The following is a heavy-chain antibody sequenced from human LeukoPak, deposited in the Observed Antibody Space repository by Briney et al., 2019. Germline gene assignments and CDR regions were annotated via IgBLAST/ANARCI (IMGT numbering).Heavy chain of an antibody. CDR2: IKQDGGEK. CDR3: ATRGGDSEVDI. J-gene: IGHJ4*02. V-gene: IGHV3-7*01. D-gene: IGHD4-17*01. Sequence: GGSLRLSCAASGFAFSDFWMSWVRQAPGKGLEWVANIKQDGGEKYYMDSVEGRFTISRDNARNSLFLQMNNLRAEDTAVYYCATRGGDSEVDIWGQGTLVSVSS. CDR1: GFAFSDFW.